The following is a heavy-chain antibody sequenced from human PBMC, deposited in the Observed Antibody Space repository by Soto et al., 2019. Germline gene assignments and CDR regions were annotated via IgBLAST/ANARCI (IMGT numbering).Heavy chain of an antibody. Sequence: PSETLYLTCTVSGGSISSGDYYWSWIRQPPGKGLEWIGYIYYSGSTYYNPSLKSRVTISVDTSKNQFSLKLSSVTAADTAVYYCASGPIVVVPAAYFDYWGQGTLVTVSS. CDR2: IYYSGST. CDR3: ASGPIVVVPAAYFDY. D-gene: IGHD2-2*01. J-gene: IGHJ4*02. V-gene: IGHV4-30-4*01. CDR1: GGSISSGDYY.